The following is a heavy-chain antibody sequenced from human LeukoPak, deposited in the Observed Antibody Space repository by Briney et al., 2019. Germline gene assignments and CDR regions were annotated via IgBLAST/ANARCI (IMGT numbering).Heavy chain of an antibody. J-gene: IGHJ4*02. Sequence: PGGSLRLSCAASGFAFDDYAMHWIRQAPGKGLEWVSSISWDSGIIAYAHSVQGRFTVSRDNAKNSLYLQMNSLRAEDTAFYYCAKDRRSTSLSYEYWGQGTLVTVSS. CDR3: AKDRRSTSLSYEY. CDR1: GFAFDDYA. D-gene: IGHD2-2*01. CDR2: ISWDSGII. V-gene: IGHV3-9*01.